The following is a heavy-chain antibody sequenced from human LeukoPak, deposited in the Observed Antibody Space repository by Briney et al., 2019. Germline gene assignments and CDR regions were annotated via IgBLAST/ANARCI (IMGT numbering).Heavy chain of an antibody. CDR3: ARISPPYDFWSGYADY. CDR1: GGSISGGGYY. V-gene: IGHV4-31*03. CDR2: IYYSGST. D-gene: IGHD3-3*01. J-gene: IGHJ4*02. Sequence: SETLSLTCTVSGGSISGGGYYWSWIRQHPGKGLEWIGYIYYSGSTYYNPSLKSRVTISVDTSKNQFSLKLSSVTAADTAVYYCARISPPYDFWSGYADYWGQGTLVTVSS.